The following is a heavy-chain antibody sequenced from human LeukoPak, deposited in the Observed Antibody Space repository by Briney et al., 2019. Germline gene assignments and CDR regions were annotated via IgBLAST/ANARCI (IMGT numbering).Heavy chain of an antibody. D-gene: IGHD2-8*01. CDR1: GFTFSSYA. J-gene: IGHJ6*03. CDR2: IYYSWST. V-gene: IGHV4-31*02. CDR3: ARDNGDFRSIYYYMDV. Sequence: LRLSCAASGFTFSSYAMSWIRQRPGEGLEWIGCIYYSWSTYYNPSLKSRITLSLDTSKNQFSLRLSSVTAADTAVYYCARDNGDFRSIYYYMDVWGKGTTVTVSS.